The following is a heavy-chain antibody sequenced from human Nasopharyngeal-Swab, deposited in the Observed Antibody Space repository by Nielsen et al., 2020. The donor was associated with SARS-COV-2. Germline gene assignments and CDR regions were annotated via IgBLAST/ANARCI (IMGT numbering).Heavy chain of an antibody. D-gene: IGHD5-18*01. V-gene: IGHV3-7*03. Sequence: GESLKISCAASGFTFSSYWMSWVRQAPGKGLERVANIKQDGSEKYYVDSVKGRFTISRDSAKNSLYLQMNSLRAEDTAVYYCARDSRGYSYGYIYFDYWGQGTLVTVSS. CDR3: ARDSRGYSYGYIYFDY. J-gene: IGHJ4*02. CDR1: GFTFSSYW. CDR2: IKQDGSEK.